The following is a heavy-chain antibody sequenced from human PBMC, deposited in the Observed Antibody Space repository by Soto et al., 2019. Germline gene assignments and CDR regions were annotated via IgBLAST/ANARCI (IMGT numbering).Heavy chain of an antibody. V-gene: IGHV3-48*02. CDR3: AREEYVGFNCFAP. J-gene: IGHJ5*02. CDR2: IGSSSGTI. Sequence: EVQLVESGGGLVQPGGSLRLSCAASGFTFSSYSMNWVRQAPGKGLEWVSFIGSSSGTIFYADSVKGRFTISRDNAKNSLYLQMNSLRDEDPAVYYCAREEYVGFNCFAPWGQGTLVTVSS. D-gene: IGHD3-16*01. CDR1: GFTFSSYS.